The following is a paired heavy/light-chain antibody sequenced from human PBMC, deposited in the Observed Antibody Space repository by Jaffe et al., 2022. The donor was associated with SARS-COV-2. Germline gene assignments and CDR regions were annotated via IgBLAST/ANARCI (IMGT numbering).Heavy chain of an antibody. Sequence: EVQLVESGGGLVRPGGSLRLSCSASGFTFSTYAMFWVRQAPGKGLEYVSGISSSGVNTYHTDSVRGRFTISRDNYKNTLYLQLSNLRTEDTAVYYCVKDLSGTHAFDCWGQGTLVTVSS. CDR1: GFTFSTYA. CDR2: ISSSGVNT. J-gene: IGHJ4*02. D-gene: IGHD1-20*01. V-gene: IGHV3-64D*09. CDR3: VKDLSGTHAFDC.
Light chain of an antibody. CDR3: CSYAGGSDWV. J-gene: IGLJ3*02. CDR2: ENN. Sequence: QSALTQPASVSGSPGQSITISCTGTSSDVGTYNHVSWYQQHPGRALKIIIYENNKRPSGVSNRFSGSKSGNTASLTVSGLQAEDEAAYYCCSYAGGSDWVFGGGTKLTVL. V-gene: IGLV2-23*01. CDR1: SSDVGTYNH.